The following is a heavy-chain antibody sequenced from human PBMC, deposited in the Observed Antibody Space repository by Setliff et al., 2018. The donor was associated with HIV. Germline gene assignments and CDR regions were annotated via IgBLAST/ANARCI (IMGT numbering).Heavy chain of an antibody. D-gene: IGHD3-3*01. V-gene: IGHV3-21*01. CDR1: GFTFSTYT. J-gene: IGHJ3*01. CDR2: ITRTSDYI. CDR3: ARGYDFWSGGDPLGDAFDV. Sequence: GGSLRLSCAASGFTFSTYTMNWVRQAPGKGLEWVSSITRTSDYIYYADSVKGRFTISRDNAKNSLYLQMTSLRAEDTAVYYCARGYDFWSGGDPLGDAFDVWGQGTMVT.